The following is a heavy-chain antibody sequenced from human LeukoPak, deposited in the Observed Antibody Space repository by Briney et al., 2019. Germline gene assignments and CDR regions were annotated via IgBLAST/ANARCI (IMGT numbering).Heavy chain of an antibody. D-gene: IGHD3-10*01. CDR3: TGNYYGSGSYADFDY. V-gene: IGHV3-73*01. Sequence: GGSLRLSCAASGFTFSGSALHWVRQASGKGLEWVGRIRSTASGYATAYAASVKGRFTISRDDSKNTAYLQMDSLKTEDTAVYYCTGNYYGSGSYADFDYWGQGTLVTV. CDR1: GFTFSGSA. CDR2: IRSTASGYAT. J-gene: IGHJ4*02.